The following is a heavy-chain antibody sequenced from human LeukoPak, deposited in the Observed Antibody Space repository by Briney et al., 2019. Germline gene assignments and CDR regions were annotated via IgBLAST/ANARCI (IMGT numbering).Heavy chain of an antibody. J-gene: IGHJ3*02. Sequence: PGGSLRLSCAASGFTFSSYAMHWVRQAPGKGLEWVAVISYDGSNKYYAGSVKGRFTISRDNSKNTLYLQMNSLRAEDTAVYYCARAGDAFDIWGQGTMVTVSS. V-gene: IGHV3-30-3*01. CDR3: ARAGDAFDI. CDR1: GFTFSSYA. CDR2: ISYDGSNK.